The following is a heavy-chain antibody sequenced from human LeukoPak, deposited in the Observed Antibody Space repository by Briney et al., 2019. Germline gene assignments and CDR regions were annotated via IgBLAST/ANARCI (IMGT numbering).Heavy chain of an antibody. CDR3: ARVYYSSSYDYWYFDL. Sequence: SETLSLTCTVSGVSISSSNSYWGWIRQPPGKGLEWIGSIYYSGNTYYNASLKSQVSISIDTSKNQFSLRLTSVTAADTAVYYCARVYYSSSYDYWYFDLWGRGTLVTVSS. CDR2: IYYSGNT. J-gene: IGHJ2*01. V-gene: IGHV4-39*01. CDR1: GVSISSSNSY. D-gene: IGHD6-13*01.